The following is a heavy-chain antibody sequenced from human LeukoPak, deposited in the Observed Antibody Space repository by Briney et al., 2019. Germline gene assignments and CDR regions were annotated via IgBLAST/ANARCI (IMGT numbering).Heavy chain of an antibody. CDR2: IRSKGCGGTT. CDR1: GFTFGAYP. D-gene: IGHD4-17*01. J-gene: IGHJ4*02. V-gene: IGHV3-49*03. CDR3: TRDYGDVEY. Sequence: PGRSLRLSCPASGFTFGAYPMSWFRRAPGKGLEWVGFIRSKGCGGTTEYAASVKGRFTISRDDSKNIAYLQMNSLKTEDTAVYFCTRDYGDVEYWGQGTLVTVSS.